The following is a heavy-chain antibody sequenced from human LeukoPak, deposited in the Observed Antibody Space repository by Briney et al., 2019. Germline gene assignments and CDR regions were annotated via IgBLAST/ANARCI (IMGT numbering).Heavy chain of an antibody. CDR3: ARHVGQSSGYYY. D-gene: IGHD3-22*01. J-gene: IGHJ4*02. Sequence: SETLSLTCTVSGGSISSYYWSWIRQPPGKGVEWIGYIFYSGSTNYNPSLKSRVTISVDTSKNKFYLKLRSVNAADTAVYYCARHVGQSSGYYYWGQGNLVTVSS. CDR2: IFYSGST. V-gene: IGHV4-59*08. CDR1: GGSISSYY.